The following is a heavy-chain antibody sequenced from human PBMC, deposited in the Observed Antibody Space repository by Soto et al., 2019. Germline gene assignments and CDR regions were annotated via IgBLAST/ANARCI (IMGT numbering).Heavy chain of an antibody. CDR3: ATSLAVQLGYYGMDV. V-gene: IGHV3-21*01. D-gene: IGHD6-6*01. CDR2: ISGGGRDI. J-gene: IGHJ6*02. CDR1: GFTFSTYE. Sequence: GGSLRLSCAASGFTFSTYEMNWVRQAPGKGLEWVSSISGGGRDIKYGDSVKGRFIISRDNAMDSLHLQMYSLRADDTAIYFCATSLAVQLGYYGMDVWGPGTTVTVSS.